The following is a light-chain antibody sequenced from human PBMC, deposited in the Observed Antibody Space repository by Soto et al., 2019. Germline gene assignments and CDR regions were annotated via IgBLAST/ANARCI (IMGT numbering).Light chain of an antibody. CDR3: QQYYSYPLT. CDR1: QGISRY. J-gene: IGKJ4*01. Sequence: AIRMTQSPSSLSASTGDRVTITCRASQGISRYLAWYQQKTGKAPKILINAASTLQSGVPSRFSGSGSGTDFTLTISCLQSEDFATYYCQQYYSYPLTFGGGTKVEIK. CDR2: AAS. V-gene: IGKV1-8*01.